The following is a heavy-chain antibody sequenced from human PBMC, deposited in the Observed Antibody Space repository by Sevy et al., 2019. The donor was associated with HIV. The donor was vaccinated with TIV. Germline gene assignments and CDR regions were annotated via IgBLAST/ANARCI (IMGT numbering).Heavy chain of an antibody. CDR1: GFSFGTYS. CDR2: IWYDGSKQ. Sequence: GSLRLSCEGSGFSFGTYSMHWVRQAPGKGLEWVGVIWYDGSKQSYADSVKGRVTFSRDNSKSTMYLDMNALRAEDTAVYYCARGPDTEISLHHVMRSFEWVFRGKSFDYWGQGALVTVSS. V-gene: IGHV3-30*04. J-gene: IGHJ4*02. CDR3: ARGPDTEISLHHVMRSFEWVFRGKSFDY. D-gene: IGHD3-3*01.